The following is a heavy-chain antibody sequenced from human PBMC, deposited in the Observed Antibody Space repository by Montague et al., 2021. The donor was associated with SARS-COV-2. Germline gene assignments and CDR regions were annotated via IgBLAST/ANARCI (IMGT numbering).Heavy chain of an antibody. J-gene: IGHJ4*02. Sequence: SLRLSCAASGFTFSRYSMNWVRQAPGKGLEWVSAISSSSTYILHADSVKGRFTISRDNAKNSLYLQMNGLRAEDTAVYYCARAAHDYGDYDYWGQGTLVTVSS. CDR3: ARAAHDYGDYDY. D-gene: IGHD4-17*01. CDR2: ISSSSTYI. CDR1: GFTFSRYS. V-gene: IGHV3-21*01.